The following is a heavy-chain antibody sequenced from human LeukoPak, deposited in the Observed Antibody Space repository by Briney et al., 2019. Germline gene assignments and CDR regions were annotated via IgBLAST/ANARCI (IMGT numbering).Heavy chain of an antibody. CDR3: AKDPYCSSTSCYQGNWFDP. CDR1: GFTFSSYA. V-gene: IGHV3-30-3*01. CDR2: ISYDGSNK. J-gene: IGHJ5*02. D-gene: IGHD2-2*01. Sequence: GGSLRLSCAASGFTFSSYAMHWVRQAPGKGLEWVAVISYDGSNKYYADSVKGRFTISRDNSKNTLYLQMNSLRAEDTAVYYCAKDPYCSSTSCYQGNWFDPWGQGILVTVSS.